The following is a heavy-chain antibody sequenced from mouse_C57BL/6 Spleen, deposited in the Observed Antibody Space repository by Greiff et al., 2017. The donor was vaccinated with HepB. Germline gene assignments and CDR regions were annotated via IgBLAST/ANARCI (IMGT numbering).Heavy chain of an antibody. CDR1: GYTFTSYW. CDR3: ARLGTTVVATHYWYFDV. D-gene: IGHD1-1*01. Sequence: QVQLQQPGAELVRPGSSVKLSCKASGYTFTSYWMHWVKQRPIQGLEWIGNIDPSDSETHYNQKFKDKATLTVDKSSSTAYMQLSSLTSEDSAVYYCARLGTTVVATHYWYFDVWGTGTTVTVSS. CDR2: IDPSDSET. V-gene: IGHV1-52*01. J-gene: IGHJ1*03.